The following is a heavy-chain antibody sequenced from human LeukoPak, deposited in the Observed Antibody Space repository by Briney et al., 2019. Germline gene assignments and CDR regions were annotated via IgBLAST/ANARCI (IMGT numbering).Heavy chain of an antibody. Sequence: ASVKVSCKASGYTFTSYYMHWVRQAPGQGLEWMGIINPSGGSTSYAQKFQGSVTMTRDTSTSTVYMELSSLRSEDTAVYYCARVGSSGWSLHYYYGMDVWGQGTTVTVSS. V-gene: IGHV1-46*01. CDR2: INPSGGST. CDR1: GYTFTSYY. CDR3: ARVGSSGWSLHYYYGMDV. J-gene: IGHJ6*02. D-gene: IGHD6-19*01.